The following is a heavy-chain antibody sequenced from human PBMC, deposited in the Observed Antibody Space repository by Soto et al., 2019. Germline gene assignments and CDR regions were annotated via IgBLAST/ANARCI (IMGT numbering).Heavy chain of an antibody. D-gene: IGHD2-15*01. CDR2: ISWNSGSI. CDR3: AKDPRRPPRYCSGGSCQENYYMDV. V-gene: IGHV3-9*01. J-gene: IGHJ6*03. CDR1: GFTFDDYA. Sequence: GGSLRLSCAASGFTFDDYAMHWVRQAPGKGLEWVSGISWNSGSIGYADSVKGRFTISRDNAKNSLYLQMNSLRAEDTALYYCAKDPRRPPRYCSGGSCQENYYMDVWGKGTTVTVSS.